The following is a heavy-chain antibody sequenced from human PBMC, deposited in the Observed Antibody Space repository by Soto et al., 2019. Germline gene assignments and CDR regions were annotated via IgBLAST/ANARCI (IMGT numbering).Heavy chain of an antibody. V-gene: IGHV3-48*03. CDR2: ISSSGGST. Sequence: PGGSLRLSCAASGFTFSSYEMNWVRQAPGKGLERVSYISSSGGSTYYADSVKGRFTISRDNAKNSVYLQMNSLRAEDTAVYYCARDLVAAAADYWGQGTLVNVSS. J-gene: IGHJ4*02. CDR3: ARDLVAAAADY. D-gene: IGHD6-13*01. CDR1: GFTFSSYE.